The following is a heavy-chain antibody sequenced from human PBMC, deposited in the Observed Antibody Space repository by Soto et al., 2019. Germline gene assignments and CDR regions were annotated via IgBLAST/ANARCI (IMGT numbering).Heavy chain of an antibody. J-gene: IGHJ6*02. CDR3: ARQFGYCTNGVCYTYHRGYYGMDV. V-gene: IGHV4-39*01. CDR1: GGSISSSSYY. CDR2: IYYSGST. D-gene: IGHD2-8*01. Sequence: PSETLSLTCTVSGGSISSSSYYWGWIRQPPGKGLEWIGSIYYSGSTYYKPSLKSRVTISVDTSKNQISLKLSSVTAADTAVYYCARQFGYCTNGVCYTYHRGYYGMDVWGQGTTVTVSS.